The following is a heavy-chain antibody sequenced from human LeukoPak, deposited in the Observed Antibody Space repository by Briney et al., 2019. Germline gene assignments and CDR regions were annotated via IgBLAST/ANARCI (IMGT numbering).Heavy chain of an antibody. CDR2: LYTSGGST. CDR3: ARELDGGYFDY. CDR1: GYTFTSYY. J-gene: IGHJ4*02. Sequence: ASVKVSCKASGYTFTSYYMHWVRQAPGQGLEWMGILYTSGGSTRYAQKFRGRVTMTRDTSTSTVYMELSSLRSEDTAVYYCARELDGGYFDYWGQGTLVTVSS. V-gene: IGHV1-46*01.